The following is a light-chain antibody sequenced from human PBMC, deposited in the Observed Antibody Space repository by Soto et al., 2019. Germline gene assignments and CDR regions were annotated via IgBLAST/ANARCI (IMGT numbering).Light chain of an antibody. CDR3: CSYAGSSTPYV. V-gene: IGLV2-23*01. CDR1: SSDVGSYNL. CDR2: EGS. Sequence: QSVLTQPASVSGSPGQSITISFTGTSSDVGSYNLFSWYQQHPGKAPKLMIYEGSKRPSGVSNRFSGSKSGNTASLTISGLQAEDEADYYCCSYAGSSTPYVFGTGTKVTVL. J-gene: IGLJ1*01.